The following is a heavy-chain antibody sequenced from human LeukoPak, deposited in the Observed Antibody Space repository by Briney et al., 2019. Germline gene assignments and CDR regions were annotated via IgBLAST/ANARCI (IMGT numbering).Heavy chain of an antibody. V-gene: IGHV2-5*01. CDR3: AYDAPGGQLVFDP. Sequence: SGPTLVKPTQTLMLTCTCSGFSLSTRGVGVGWIRQPPGQALEWLALIYSKDDKRYSPLLMSRLTITKDTPRNQVVLTMTNMDPVDTATYYCAYDAPGGQLVFDPWGQGTLVTVSS. CDR1: GFSLSTRGVG. D-gene: IGHD1-1*01. CDR2: IYSKDDK. J-gene: IGHJ5*02.